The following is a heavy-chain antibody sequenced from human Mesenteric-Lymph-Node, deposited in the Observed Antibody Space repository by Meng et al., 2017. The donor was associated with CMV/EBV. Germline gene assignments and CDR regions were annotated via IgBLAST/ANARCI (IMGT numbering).Heavy chain of an antibody. CDR2: ISPSAIMI. Sequence: GESLKISCSVSGFTFSNYDMNWVRQAPGKGLEWISYISPSAIMIYYADSVKGRITISRDNAKNSLYLQLDSLRAEDTAVYYCARGDYGMDVWGQGTTGTVSS. V-gene: IGHV3-48*03. D-gene: IGHD3-16*01. J-gene: IGHJ6*02. CDR3: ARGDYGMDV. CDR1: GFTFSNYD.